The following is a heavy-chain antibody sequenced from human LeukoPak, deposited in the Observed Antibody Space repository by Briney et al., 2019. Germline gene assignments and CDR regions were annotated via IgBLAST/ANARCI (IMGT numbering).Heavy chain of an antibody. CDR2: ISGSGGST. D-gene: IGHD6-19*01. J-gene: IGHJ4*02. V-gene: IGHV3-23*01. CDR3: AKAEGGWAIRHSFDY. CDR1: GFTFSSYA. Sequence: GGSLRLSCAASGFTFSSYAMSWVHQAPGKGLEWVSAISGSGGSTYYADSVKGRFTISRDNSKNTLYLQMNSLRAEDTAVYYCAKAEGGWAIRHSFDYWGQGTLVTVSS.